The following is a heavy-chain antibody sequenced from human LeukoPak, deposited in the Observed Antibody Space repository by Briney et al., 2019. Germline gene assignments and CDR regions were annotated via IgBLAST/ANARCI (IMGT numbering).Heavy chain of an antibody. V-gene: IGHV4-34*01. CDR3: ARGRIAGWP. CDR2: INHSGST. J-gene: IGHJ5*02. D-gene: IGHD6-13*01. CDR1: GGSFSGYY. Sequence: ASETLSLTCAVYGGSFSGYYWSWIRQPPGKGLGWIGEINHSGSTNYNPSLRSRVTISVDTSKNQFSLKLSSVTAADTAVYYCARGRIAGWPWGQGTLVTVSS.